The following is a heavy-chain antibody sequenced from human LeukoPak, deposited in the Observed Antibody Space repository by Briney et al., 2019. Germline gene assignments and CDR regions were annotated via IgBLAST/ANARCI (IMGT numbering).Heavy chain of an antibody. V-gene: IGHV4-39*07. D-gene: IGHD1-26*01. CDR3: AGPAGTYWYFDL. CDR1: GGSISSDHYY. Sequence: SETLSLTCTVSGGSISSDHYYWGWIRQPPGKGLEWIGSIYYSGNSYYNPSLKSRVTMSVDTSKNQFSLKVSSVTAADTAVYFCAGPAGTYWYFDLWGRGTLVTVSS. CDR2: IYYSGNS. J-gene: IGHJ2*01.